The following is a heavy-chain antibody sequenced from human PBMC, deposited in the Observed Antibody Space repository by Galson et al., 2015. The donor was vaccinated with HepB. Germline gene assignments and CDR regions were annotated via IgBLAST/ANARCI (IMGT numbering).Heavy chain of an antibody. D-gene: IGHD2-2*01. CDR2: ICGSGGNS. CDR3: AKGEHFSTICYFDF. CDR1: GFTFSDYA. J-gene: IGHJ4*02. Sequence: SLRLSCAASGFTFSDYAMSWVRQAPGGGLEWVSTICGSGGNSYYTDSVKGRFTISRDISKTTLYLQMNSLRADDTALYYCAKGEHFSTICYFDFWGQGTLVTVSS. V-gene: IGHV3-23*01.